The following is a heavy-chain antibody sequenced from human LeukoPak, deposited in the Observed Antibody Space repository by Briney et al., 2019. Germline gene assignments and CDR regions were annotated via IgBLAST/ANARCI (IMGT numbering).Heavy chain of an antibody. CDR2: IYYSGST. Sequence: PSETLSLTCAVSGGSISSGGYSWSWIRQPPGKGLEWIGYIYYSGSTNYNPSLKSRVTISVDTSKNQFSLKLSSVTAADTAVYYCARGDEYSSSSIWGQGTLVTVSS. CDR1: GGSISSGGYS. D-gene: IGHD6-6*01. J-gene: IGHJ4*02. V-gene: IGHV4-61*08. CDR3: ARGDEYSSSSI.